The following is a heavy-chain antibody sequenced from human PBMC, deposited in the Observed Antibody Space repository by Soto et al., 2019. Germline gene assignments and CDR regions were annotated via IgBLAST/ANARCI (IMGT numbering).Heavy chain of an antibody. CDR3: AREVGGSGWYSLPHETDY. CDR1: GGSFSGYY. V-gene: IGHV4-34*01. CDR2: INHSGST. Sequence: PSETLSLTCAVYGGSFSGYYWSWIRQPPGKGLEWIGEINHSGSTNYNPSLKSRVTISVDTSKNQFSLKLSSVTAADTAVYYCAREVGGSGWYSLPHETDYWGQGTLVTVSS. J-gene: IGHJ4*02. D-gene: IGHD6-19*01.